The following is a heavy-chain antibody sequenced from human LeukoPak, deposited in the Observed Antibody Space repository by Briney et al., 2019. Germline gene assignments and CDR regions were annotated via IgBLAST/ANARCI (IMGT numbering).Heavy chain of an antibody. CDR3: ARDLSEGWISSYYYYYMDV. CDR2: INPNSGGT. CDR1: GYTFTGYY. J-gene: IGHJ6*03. Sequence: GASVKVSCKASGYTFTGYYMHRVRQAPGQGLEWMGWINPNSGGTNYAQKFQGRVTMTRDTSISTAYMELRSLRSDDTAVYYCARDLSEGWISSYYYYYMDVWGKGTTVTVSS. D-gene: IGHD6-6*01. V-gene: IGHV1-2*02.